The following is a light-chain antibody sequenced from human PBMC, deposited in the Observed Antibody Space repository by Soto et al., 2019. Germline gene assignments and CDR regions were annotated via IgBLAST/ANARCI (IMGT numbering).Light chain of an antibody. Sequence: QSVLTQPPSASGSPGQSVTISCTGTSSDVGAYNYVSWYQQHPGKAPKLMIFEVSQRPSGVPDRFSGSKSGNTASLTVSGLQAEDEADYYCISYTGSNTGVFGGGTKLTVL. CDR1: SSDVGAYNY. J-gene: IGLJ3*02. V-gene: IGLV2-8*01. CDR3: ISYTGSNTGV. CDR2: EVS.